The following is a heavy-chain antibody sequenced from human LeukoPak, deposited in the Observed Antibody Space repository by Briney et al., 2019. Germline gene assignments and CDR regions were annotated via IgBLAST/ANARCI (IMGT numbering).Heavy chain of an antibody. D-gene: IGHD6-13*01. CDR3: ARDGHIPGAVHSPFDY. CDR2: IFPNSGGT. Sequence: GASVKVSCKASGYTFTDYYIHWVRQAPGQGIEWMGWIFPNSGGTDYAQKFQGRVTMTRDTSISTAYMELSRLRSDDTAVYYCARDGHIPGAVHSPFDYWGQGTLVTVSS. V-gene: IGHV1-2*02. J-gene: IGHJ4*02. CDR1: GYTFTDYY.